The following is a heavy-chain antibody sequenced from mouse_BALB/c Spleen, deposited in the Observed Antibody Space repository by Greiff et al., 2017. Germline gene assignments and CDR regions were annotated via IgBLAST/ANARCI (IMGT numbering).Heavy chain of an antibody. CDR2: ISSGGGST. CDR1: GFAFSSYD. CDR3: VRMVVSMDY. Sequence: EVHLVESGGGLVKPGGSLKLSCAASGFAFSSYDMSWVRQTPEKRLEWVAYISSGGGSTYYPDTVKGRFTISRDNAKNTLYLQMNSLQADDTAIYYCVRMVVSMDYWGQGTSVTVSS. J-gene: IGHJ4*01. V-gene: IGHV5-12-1*01. D-gene: IGHD1-1*01.